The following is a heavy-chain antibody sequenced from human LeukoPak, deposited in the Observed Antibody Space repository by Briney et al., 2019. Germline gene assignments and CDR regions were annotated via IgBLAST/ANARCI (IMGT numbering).Heavy chain of an antibody. CDR2: LSGDGSDT. D-gene: IGHD2-21*02. V-gene: IGHV3-23*01. CDR3: TKGGHGDY. CDR1: GFTFRSYS. Sequence: GGSLRLSCAASGFTFRSYSMDWVRQAPGKGLEWVSTLSGDGSDTYYADSVKGRFTISRDTSKNTLFLQMNSLRADDTAIYYCTKGGHGDYWGQGTMVTVSS. J-gene: IGHJ4*02.